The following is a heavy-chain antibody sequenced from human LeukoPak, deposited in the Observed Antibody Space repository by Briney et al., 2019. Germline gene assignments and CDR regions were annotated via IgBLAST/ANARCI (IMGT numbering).Heavy chain of an antibody. CDR3: ARVLVPDIVVVPAAMDKPVPYNWFDP. CDR2: ISAYNGNT. CDR1: GYTFTSYA. D-gene: IGHD2-2*01. V-gene: IGHV1-18*01. Sequence: ASVKVSCKASGYTFTSYAITWVRQAPGQGLEWVGWISAYNGNTNYAQKLQGRVTMTTDTSTSTACMELRSLRSDDTAVYYCARVLVPDIVVVPAAMDKPVPYNWFDPWGQGTLVTVSS. J-gene: IGHJ5*02.